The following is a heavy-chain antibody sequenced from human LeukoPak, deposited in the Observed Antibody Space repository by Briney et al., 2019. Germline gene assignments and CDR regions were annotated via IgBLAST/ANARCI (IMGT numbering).Heavy chain of an antibody. CDR2: ISYSGYT. CDR3: ARVVSLDDFWIAWFDP. Sequence: MPSETLSLTCTVSGGSINNYYWTWIRQPPGKGLEWTGYISYSGYTSYNPSLKSRLTISLDTSKNQFSLTLSSVTAADTAVYYCARVVSLDDFWIAWFDPWGQGTLVTVSS. V-gene: IGHV4-59*08. J-gene: IGHJ5*02. D-gene: IGHD3-3*01. CDR1: GGSINNYY.